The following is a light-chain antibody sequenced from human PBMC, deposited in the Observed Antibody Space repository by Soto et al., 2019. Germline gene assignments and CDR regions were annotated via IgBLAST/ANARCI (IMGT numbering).Light chain of an antibody. CDR2: DND. CDR3: GTWDNSLGAVV. V-gene: IGLV1-51*01. Sequence: QSVLTQPPSVSAAPGQKVTISCSGSSSIIGNNYISWYQHHPGTAPKLLIYDNDKRPAGIPDRFSGSKSGTSATLGITGLQTGDEADYYCGTWDNSLGAVVFGGGTKLTVL. CDR1: SSIIGNNY. J-gene: IGLJ2*01.